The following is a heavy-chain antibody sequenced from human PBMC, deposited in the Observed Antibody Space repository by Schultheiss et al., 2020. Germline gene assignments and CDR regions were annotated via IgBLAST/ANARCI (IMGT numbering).Heavy chain of an antibody. CDR3: ARTYYDFWSGYYLGGYGMDV. Sequence: GGSLRLSCAASGFTFSSYSMNWVRQAPGKGLEWVSAISGSGGSTYYADSVKGRFTISRDNSKNTLYLQMNSLRAEDTAVYYCARTYYDFWSGYYLGGYGMDVWGQGTTVTVSS. D-gene: IGHD3-3*01. CDR2: ISGSGGST. V-gene: IGHV3-23*01. CDR1: GFTFSSYS. J-gene: IGHJ6*02.